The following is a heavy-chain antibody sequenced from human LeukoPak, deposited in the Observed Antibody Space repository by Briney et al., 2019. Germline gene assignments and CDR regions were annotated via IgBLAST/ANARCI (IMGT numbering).Heavy chain of an antibody. CDR1: GYTLTEVS. J-gene: IGHJ4*02. CDR3: ATDTFEY. V-gene: IGHV1-24*01. Sequence: ASVNVSCKVSGYTLTEVSMHWVRQAPGKGLEWMGGYNPEDGETTYAQKFQGRLTMTEDTSADTVYMELSRLISEDTAVYYCATDTFEYWGQGTQVTVSS. CDR2: YNPEDGET.